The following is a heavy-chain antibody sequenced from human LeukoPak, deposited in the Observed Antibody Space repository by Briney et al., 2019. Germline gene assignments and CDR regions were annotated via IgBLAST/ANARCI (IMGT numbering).Heavy chain of an antibody. J-gene: IGHJ4*02. CDR1: GFTFSSYA. Sequence: GGSLRLSCAASGFTFSSYAMSWVRQAPGKWLEWVSAISGSGGSTYYADSVKGRVTISRDNSKNTLYLQMNSLRAEDTAVYYCAKALHSSGWQSIDYWGQGTLVTVSS. D-gene: IGHD6-19*01. CDR3: AKALHSSGWQSIDY. V-gene: IGHV3-23*01. CDR2: ISGSGGST.